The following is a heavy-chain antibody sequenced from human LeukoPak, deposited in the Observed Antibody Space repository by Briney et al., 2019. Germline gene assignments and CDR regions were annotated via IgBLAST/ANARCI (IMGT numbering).Heavy chain of an antibody. CDR2: ISWDGGST. Sequence: PGGSLRLSCAASGFTFDDYAMHWVRQAPGKGLEWVSLISWDGGSTYYADSVKGRFTISRDNSKNSLYLQMNSLRAEDTALYYCAKDAGAGYYYYYMDVWGKGTTATVFS. J-gene: IGHJ6*03. CDR3: AKDAGAGYYYYYMDV. CDR1: GFTFDDYA. V-gene: IGHV3-43D*03. D-gene: IGHD6-19*01.